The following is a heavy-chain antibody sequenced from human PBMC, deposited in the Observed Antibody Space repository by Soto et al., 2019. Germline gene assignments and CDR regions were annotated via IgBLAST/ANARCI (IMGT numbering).Heavy chain of an antibody. Sequence: PSQTLSLICAISGDSVSSNTAAWNWIRSSPSRGLEWLGRTYYRSNWRHDYAVSVKSRITVNPDTSKNHFSLRLNSVTPDDTAVYYCARGVAGSGFDLWGQGTLGTVSS. V-gene: IGHV6-1*01. J-gene: IGHJ4*02. CDR2: TYYRSNWRH. D-gene: IGHD6-19*01. CDR1: GDSVSSNTAA. CDR3: ARGVAGSGFDL.